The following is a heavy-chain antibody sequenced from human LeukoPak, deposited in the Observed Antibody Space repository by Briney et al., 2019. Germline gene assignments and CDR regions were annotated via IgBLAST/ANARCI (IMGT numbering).Heavy chain of an antibody. J-gene: IGHJ4*02. V-gene: IGHV3-30*04. CDR1: EFTFSSYT. CDR2: ISYDGSDK. D-gene: IGHD3-3*01. Sequence: PGGSLRLSCAASEFTFSSYTMPWVRQAPGKGLEWVAVISYDGSDKYYADSVKGRFTISRDNSKNTLYLQMNTLRAEDATMYYCARAPSGYYPYFDYWGQGTLVTVSS. CDR3: ARAPSGYYPYFDY.